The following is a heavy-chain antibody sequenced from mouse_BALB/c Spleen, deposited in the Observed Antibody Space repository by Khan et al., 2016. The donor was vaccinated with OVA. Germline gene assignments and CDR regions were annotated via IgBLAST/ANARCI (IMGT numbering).Heavy chain of an antibody. Sequence: EVQLQESGPGLVKPSQSLSLTCTVTGYSITSGYGWNWIRQFPGNKLEWMGYISYSGSTNYNPSLKSRISITRTTSKNQFFLQLNSGTTEYKATYYCARTARIKYWGQGTTLTVSS. D-gene: IGHD1-2*01. J-gene: IGHJ2*01. CDR3: ARTARIKY. CDR1: GYSITSGYG. V-gene: IGHV3-2*02. CDR2: ISYSGST.